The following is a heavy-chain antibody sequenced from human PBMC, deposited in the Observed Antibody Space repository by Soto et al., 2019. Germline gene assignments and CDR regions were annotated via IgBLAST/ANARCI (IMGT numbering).Heavy chain of an antibody. J-gene: IGHJ6*02. CDR3: ARGRVNYDILTGPQSYGMDV. Sequence: GGSLRLSCAASGFTFSSYSMNLVRQAPGKGLEWVSSISSSSSYIYYADSVKGRFTISRDNAKNSLYLQMNSLRAEDTAVYYCARGRVNYDILTGPQSYGMDVWGQGTTVTVSS. V-gene: IGHV3-21*01. CDR1: GFTFSSYS. CDR2: ISSSSSYI. D-gene: IGHD3-9*01.